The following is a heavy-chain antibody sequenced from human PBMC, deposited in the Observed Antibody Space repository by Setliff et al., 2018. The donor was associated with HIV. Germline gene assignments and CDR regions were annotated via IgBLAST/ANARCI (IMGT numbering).Heavy chain of an antibody. J-gene: IGHJ3*02. V-gene: IGHV1-8*02. Sequence: GASVKVSCKASGYTFTNYDINWVQQATGQGLEWMGWMNPHSGDTGYAQKFQGRVTMTRNTSISTACMELSSLRFEDTAVYYCARESSSGAFDIWGQGTMVTVSS. D-gene: IGHD3-10*01. CDR2: MNPHSGDT. CDR3: ARESSSGAFDI. CDR1: GYTFTNYD.